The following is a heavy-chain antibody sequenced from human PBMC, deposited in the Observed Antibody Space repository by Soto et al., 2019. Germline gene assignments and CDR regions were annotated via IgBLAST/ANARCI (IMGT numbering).Heavy chain of an antibody. CDR1: GGSISSAAYY. J-gene: IGHJ6*02. Sequence: SETLSLTCTVSGGSISSAAYYWSWIRQHPGKGLEWIGYIYHSGTTYYNPSLKSRLTMSVDTSKNQFSLNLNSVTAADTAVYYCARDGRLPVDLGGYYYYGLDVWGQGTAVTVSS. D-gene: IGHD3-16*01. CDR3: ARDGRLPVDLGGYYYYGLDV. V-gene: IGHV4-31*03. CDR2: IYHSGTT.